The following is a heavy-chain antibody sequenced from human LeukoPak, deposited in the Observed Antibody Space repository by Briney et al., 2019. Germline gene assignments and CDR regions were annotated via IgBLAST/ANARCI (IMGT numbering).Heavy chain of an antibody. CDR2: ISGSGGST. CDR3: AKASMITFGGVIVPFDY. CDR1: GFTFSSCA. J-gene: IGHJ4*02. D-gene: IGHD3-16*02. V-gene: IGHV3-23*01. Sequence: GGSLRLSCAASGFTFSSCAMSWVRQAPGKGLEWVSAISGSGGSTYYADSVKGRFTISRDNSKNTLYLQMNSLRAEDTAVYYCAKASMITFGGVIVPFDYWGQGTLVTVSS.